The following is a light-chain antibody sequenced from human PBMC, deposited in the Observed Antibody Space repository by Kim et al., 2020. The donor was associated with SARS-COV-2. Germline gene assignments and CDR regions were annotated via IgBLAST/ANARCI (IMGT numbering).Light chain of an antibody. J-gene: IGLJ1*01. CDR2: SHN. CDR1: SSNIGRNP. CDR3: ATWDDSLNGYV. V-gene: IGLV1-44*01. Sequence: QSVLTQPPSASGTPGQRVAISCSGGSSNIGRNPVTWYQHLLGTAPKLLIYSHNEMGSGVPDRFSVSKSGTSASLAISGLQSEDEADYYCATWDDSLNGYVFGSGTKVTVL.